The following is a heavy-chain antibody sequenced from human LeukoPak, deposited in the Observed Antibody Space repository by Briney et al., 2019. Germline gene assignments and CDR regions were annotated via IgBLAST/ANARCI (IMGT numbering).Heavy chain of an antibody. J-gene: IGHJ4*02. CDR3: ARHTSALSHDF. D-gene: IGHD3-10*01. Sequence: GESLKISCQGSGYSFDNYWIAWVRQMPGKGLELMGVIYPADSDTKYSPSLQGQVTISAHKSINTAYMQWSSLKASDTAIYYCARHTSALSHDFWGQGTLVTVSS. V-gene: IGHV5-51*01. CDR1: GYSFDNYW. CDR2: IYPADSDT.